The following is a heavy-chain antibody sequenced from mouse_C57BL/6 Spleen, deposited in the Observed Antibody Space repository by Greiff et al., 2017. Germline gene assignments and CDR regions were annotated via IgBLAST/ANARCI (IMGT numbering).Heavy chain of an antibody. J-gene: IGHJ3*01. Sequence: QVQLKQSGAELVKPGASVKMSCKASGYTFTSYWITWVKQRPGQGLEWIGDIYPGSGSTNYNEKFKSKATLTVDTSSSTAYMQLSSLTSEDSAVYYCARRSSGSAWFAYWGQGTLVTVSA. CDR1: GYTFTSYW. V-gene: IGHV1-55*01. CDR2: IYPGSGST. CDR3: ARRSSGSAWFAY. D-gene: IGHD3-2*02.